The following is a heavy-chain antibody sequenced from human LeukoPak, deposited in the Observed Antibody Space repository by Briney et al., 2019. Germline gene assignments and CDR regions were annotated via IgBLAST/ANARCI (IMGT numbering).Heavy chain of an antibody. J-gene: IGHJ4*02. Sequence: GESLKISCKGSGYGFTSYWIGWVRQMPGKGLEWMGIIYPGDSDTRYSPSFQGQVTISTDKSISTAYLQWSSLKASDTAMYYCARSHRYGGPEGAAAVGYWGQGTLVTVSS. CDR3: ARSHRYGGPEGAAAVGY. CDR1: GYGFTSYW. D-gene: IGHD6-13*01. CDR2: IYPGDSDT. V-gene: IGHV5-51*01.